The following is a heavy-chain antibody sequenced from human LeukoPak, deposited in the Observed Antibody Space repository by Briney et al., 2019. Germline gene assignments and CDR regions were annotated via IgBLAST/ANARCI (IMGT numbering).Heavy chain of an antibody. J-gene: IGHJ4*02. Sequence: GGSLRLSCAASGFTFSSYEMNWVRQAPGKGLEWVSYISSSGTTYYADSVKGRFTISRDNAKNSLFLQMNSLRAEDTAVYYCARWGVGDYWGQGTLVTVSS. D-gene: IGHD1-26*01. V-gene: IGHV3-48*03. CDR2: ISSSGTT. CDR1: GFTFSSYE. CDR3: ARWGVGDY.